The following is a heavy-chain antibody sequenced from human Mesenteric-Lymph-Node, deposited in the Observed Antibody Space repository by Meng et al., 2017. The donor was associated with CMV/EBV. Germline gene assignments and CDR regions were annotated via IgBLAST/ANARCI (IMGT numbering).Heavy chain of an antibody. D-gene: IGHD6-13*01. Sequence: QITLKESGLTLVKPTQTLTPTCTFSGFSLSTSGVGVGWIRQPPGKALEWLALIYWDDDKRYRPSLKSRLTITKDTSKNQVVLTMTNMDPVDTATYYCAHSSGIAAAGPFYFDYWGQGTLVTASS. CDR3: AHSSGIAAAGPFYFDY. CDR2: IYWDDDK. V-gene: IGHV2-5*02. J-gene: IGHJ4*02. CDR1: GFSLSTSGVG.